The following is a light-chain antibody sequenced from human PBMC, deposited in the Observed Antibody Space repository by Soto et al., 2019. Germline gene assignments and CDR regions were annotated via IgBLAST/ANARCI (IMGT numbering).Light chain of an antibody. V-gene: IGLV2-11*01. CDR1: SRDV. Sequence: QSALTQSRSVSGSPGQSGTISCTGTSRDVSWYQHHPGKAPKLMIYDVYKRPSGVPDRFSGSRSGNTASLTISGLQVEDEADFYCSSYAGGHVWVFGGGTQLTVL. CDR2: DVY. CDR3: SSYAGGHVWV. J-gene: IGLJ3*02.